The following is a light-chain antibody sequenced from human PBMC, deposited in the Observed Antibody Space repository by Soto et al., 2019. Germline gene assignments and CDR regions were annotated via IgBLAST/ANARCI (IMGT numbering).Light chain of an antibody. Sequence: QPALTQPPSASGSPGQSVTISCTGTSSDIGAYNYVSWYQQCPGKAPKLMIYEVSKRPSGVPDRFSGSKSGNTASLTVSGPQTEDGADYYCPPYVGRDTGVFGGGTKLPVL. CDR2: EVS. V-gene: IGLV2-8*01. J-gene: IGLJ3*02. CDR3: PPYVGRDTGV. CDR1: SSDIGAYNY.